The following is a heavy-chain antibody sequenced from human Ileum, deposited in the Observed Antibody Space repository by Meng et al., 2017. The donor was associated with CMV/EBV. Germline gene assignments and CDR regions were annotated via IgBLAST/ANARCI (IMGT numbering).Heavy chain of an antibody. Sequence: KASGYTFTAQYLHWVRRAPGQGLEWMGWVYPNTGETNYAQKFQGRVTMTSDTSVSTAFMELSSLRSDDSAVYYCATNPRLTGRYYVSWGQGTLVTVSS. CDR1: GYTFTAQY. CDR2: VYPNTGET. J-gene: IGHJ4*02. CDR3: ATNPRLTGRYYVS. D-gene: IGHD1-26*01. V-gene: IGHV1-2*02.